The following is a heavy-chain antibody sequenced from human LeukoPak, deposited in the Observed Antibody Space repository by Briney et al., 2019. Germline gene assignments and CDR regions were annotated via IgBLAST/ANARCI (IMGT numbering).Heavy chain of an antibody. D-gene: IGHD2-21*02. CDR1: GFTFSTSG. V-gene: IGHV3-21*01. CDR2: ISSRSYG. Sequence: GGSLRLSCAASGFTFSTSGMDWVRQAPGKGLEWVASISSRSYGYYADAVKGRFTISRDNARNSLYLQMNSLRAEDTALYYCARGGGDIPIDSWGQGTLVAVSS. CDR3: ARGGGDIPIDS. J-gene: IGHJ4*02.